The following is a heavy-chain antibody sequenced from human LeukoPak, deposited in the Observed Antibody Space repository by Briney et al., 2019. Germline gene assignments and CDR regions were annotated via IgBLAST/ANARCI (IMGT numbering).Heavy chain of an antibody. CDR3: ARDRGYYDSSGGDY. CDR2: IWYDGSNK. V-gene: IGHV3-33*01. J-gene: IGHJ4*02. CDR1: GFTFSSYG. Sequence: PGGSLRLSCAASGFTFSSYGMRWVRQAPGKGLEWVAVIWYDGSNKYYADSVKGRFTISRDNSKNTLYLQMNSLRAEDTAVYYCARDRGYYDSSGGDYWGQGTLVTVSS. D-gene: IGHD3-22*01.